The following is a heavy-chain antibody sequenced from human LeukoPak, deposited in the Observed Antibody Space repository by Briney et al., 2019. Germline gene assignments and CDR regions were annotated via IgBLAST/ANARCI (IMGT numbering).Heavy chain of an antibody. D-gene: IGHD3-22*01. CDR1: GFTFSSYA. V-gene: IGHV3-23*01. J-gene: IGHJ3*02. Sequence: PGGSLRLSCAASGFTFSSYAMSWVRQAPGKGLEWVSAISGSGGSTYYADSVKGRFTISRDNSKNTLYLQMNSLRAEDTAVYYCAKSKPRGYYYVRAFDIWGQGTMVTVSS. CDR3: AKSKPRGYYYVRAFDI. CDR2: ISGSGGST.